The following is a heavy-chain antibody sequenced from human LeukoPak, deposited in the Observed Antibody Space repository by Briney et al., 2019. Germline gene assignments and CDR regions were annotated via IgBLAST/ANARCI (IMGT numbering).Heavy chain of an antibody. CDR3: ARGVVVPAAMGYFDY. Sequence: GESLKISCKGSGYSFSNYWIGWVRQMPGKGLEWMGIMYPGDSETRYSPSFQGQVTISADKSISTAYLQWSSLKASDTAMYYCARGVVVPAAMGYFDYWGQGTLVTVSS. D-gene: IGHD2-2*01. CDR1: GYSFSNYW. V-gene: IGHV5-51*01. CDR2: MYPGDSET. J-gene: IGHJ4*02.